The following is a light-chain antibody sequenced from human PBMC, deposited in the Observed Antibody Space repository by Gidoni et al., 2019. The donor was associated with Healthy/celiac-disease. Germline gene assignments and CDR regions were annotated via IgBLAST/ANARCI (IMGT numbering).Light chain of an antibody. Sequence: DRVMTQSPESLAVSLGEVATIHCKSSQSVLYSYNNKNYLAWYHQKPGQPHKLLIYWASTREAGVPDLFSGIVSGTDFTLTIISLQAEDVAVYYCQQYYSTPLTFGGGTKVEIK. CDR3: QQYYSTPLT. V-gene: IGKV4-1*01. CDR2: WAS. CDR1: QSVLYSYNNKNY. J-gene: IGKJ4*01.